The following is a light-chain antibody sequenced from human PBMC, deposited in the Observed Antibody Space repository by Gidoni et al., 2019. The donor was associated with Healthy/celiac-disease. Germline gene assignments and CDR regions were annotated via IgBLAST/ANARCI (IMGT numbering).Light chain of an antibody. CDR3: KQYGSFTWT. Sequence: EIVLTQSPGTLSLSPGESATLSCRASQSVSSSYLAWYQQKPGQAPRLLIYGASSRDTGIPDRFSGSGSGTDFTLNISRLEPEDFAVYYCKQYGSFTWTFGQGTKVEIK. CDR1: QSVSSSY. CDR2: GAS. V-gene: IGKV3-20*01. J-gene: IGKJ1*01.